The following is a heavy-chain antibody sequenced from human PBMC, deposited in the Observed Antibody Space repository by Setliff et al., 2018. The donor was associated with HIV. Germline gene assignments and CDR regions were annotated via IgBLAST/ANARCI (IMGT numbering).Heavy chain of an antibody. J-gene: IGHJ4*02. Sequence: SVKVSCKASGYTFNNCAVTWVRQAPGQGLEWMGGSIPLFGTTNYAQKFQGRVTITTDESTSTAYMELSSLRSEDTAVYYCARDRGGVGYNPSYYFDYWGQGTLVTVSS. CDR1: GYTFNNCA. V-gene: IGHV1-69*05. CDR3: ARDRGGVGYNPSYYFDY. CDR2: SIPLFGTT. D-gene: IGHD3-16*01.